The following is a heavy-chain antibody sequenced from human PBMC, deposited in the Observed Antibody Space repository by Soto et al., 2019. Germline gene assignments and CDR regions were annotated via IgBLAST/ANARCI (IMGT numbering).Heavy chain of an antibody. D-gene: IGHD6-13*01. CDR1: GGTFSGYA. CDR3: ARVNSSWLQDYFDY. Sequence: QVQLVQSGAEVKKPGSSVKVSCKASGGTFSGYAISWVRQAPGQGLEWMGGIIPIFGTANYAQKFQGRVTITPDESKNTAYMELSSLKSEETGVYYWARVNSSWLQDYFDYWGQGTLVTVSS. CDR2: IIPIFGTA. V-gene: IGHV1-69*05. J-gene: IGHJ4*02.